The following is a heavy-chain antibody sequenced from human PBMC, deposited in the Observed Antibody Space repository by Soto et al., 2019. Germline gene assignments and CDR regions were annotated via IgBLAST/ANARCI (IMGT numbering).Heavy chain of an antibody. Sequence: ASVKVSCKASGYTFTSYAMHWVRQAPGQRLEWMGWINAGNGNTKYSQKFQGRVTITRDTSASTAYMELSSLRPEDTAVYYCARVIRYSSGWHYYYGMDVWGQGTTVTVSS. D-gene: IGHD6-19*01. CDR1: GYTFTSYA. V-gene: IGHV1-3*01. CDR2: INAGNGNT. J-gene: IGHJ6*02. CDR3: ARVIRYSSGWHYYYGMDV.